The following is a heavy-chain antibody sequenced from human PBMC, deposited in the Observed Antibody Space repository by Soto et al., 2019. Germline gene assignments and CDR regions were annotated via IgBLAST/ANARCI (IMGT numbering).Heavy chain of an antibody. CDR1: GGSFIGYY. CDR2: INHSGST. CDR3: ARGKTYGSGSYYRYYYYYMDV. Sequence: SETLSLTCAVYGGSFIGYYWSWIRQPPGKGLEWIGEINHSGSTNYNPSLKSRVTISVDTSKNQFSLKLSSVTAADTAVYYCARGKTYGSGSYYRYYYYYMDVWGKGTAVTVSS. V-gene: IGHV4-34*01. D-gene: IGHD3-10*01. J-gene: IGHJ6*03.